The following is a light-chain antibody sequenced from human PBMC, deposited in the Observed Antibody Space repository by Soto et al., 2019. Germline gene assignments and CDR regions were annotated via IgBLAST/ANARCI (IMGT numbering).Light chain of an antibody. CDR1: QSISTD. V-gene: IGKV1-39*01. CDR2: AAS. CDR3: QQSYSTPF. J-gene: IGKJ3*01. Sequence: DIQMTQSPSSLSASVGDRVTITCRANQSISTDLNWYQQRPGKAPKLLIYAASSLQSWVPSRFSGSGSGTDFTLTINSLQPEDFATYYCQQSYSTPFFGPGTKVDNK.